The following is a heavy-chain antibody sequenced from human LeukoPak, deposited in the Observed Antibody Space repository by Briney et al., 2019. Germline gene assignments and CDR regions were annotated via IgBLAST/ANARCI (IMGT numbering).Heavy chain of an antibody. Sequence: SETLSLTCTVSGGSISSYYWSWIRQPAGKGLEWIGRIYTSGSTNYNPSLKSRVTMSVDTSKNQFSLKLSSVTAADTAVYYCARGAVVVVAATYYYYMDVWGKGTTVTISS. CDR2: IYTSGST. D-gene: IGHD2-15*01. CDR1: GGSISSYY. CDR3: ARGAVVVVAATYYYYMDV. V-gene: IGHV4-4*07. J-gene: IGHJ6*03.